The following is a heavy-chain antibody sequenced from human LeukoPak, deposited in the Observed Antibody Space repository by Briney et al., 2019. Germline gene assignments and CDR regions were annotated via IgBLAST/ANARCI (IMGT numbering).Heavy chain of an antibody. D-gene: IGHD3-3*01. CDR1: GFTFYKSA. Sequence: GGSLRLSCSASGFTFYKSAMTWVRQAPGTGLEWVSAISGRGDFTYYADSVEGRFTISRDNSRNILYLRMSSLRADDTAVYYCARREAEESGPIDYWGQGTLVTVSS. J-gene: IGHJ4*02. CDR2: ISGRGDFT. V-gene: IGHV3-23*01. CDR3: ARREAEESGPIDY.